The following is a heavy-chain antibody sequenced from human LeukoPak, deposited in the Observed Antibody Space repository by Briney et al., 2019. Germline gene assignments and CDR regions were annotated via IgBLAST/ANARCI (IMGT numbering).Heavy chain of an antibody. V-gene: IGHV1-8*01. CDR2: MNPNSGNT. CDR1: GYTFPSYD. D-gene: IGHD3-3*01. CDR3: ARTPTRNYDFWSGDAFDI. Sequence: ASVKVSCKASGYTFPSYDINWVRQATGQGLEWMGWMNPNSGNTGYAQKFQGRVTMTRNTSISTAYMGLSSLRPEDTAVYYCARTPTRNYDFWSGDAFDIWGQGTMVTVSS. J-gene: IGHJ3*02.